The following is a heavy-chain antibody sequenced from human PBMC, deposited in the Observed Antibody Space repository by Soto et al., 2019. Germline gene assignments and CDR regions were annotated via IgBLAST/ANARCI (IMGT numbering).Heavy chain of an antibody. J-gene: IGHJ6*02. CDR1: GGSISSGGYY. D-gene: IGHD4-4*01. Sequence: ASETLSLTCTSSGGSISSGGYYLSLIRQHPGKGLEWIGYICYSGSTYYNPSLKSRVTISVDTSKNQFSLKLSSVTAADTAVYYCARDYSNSLYYYYGMDVWGQGTTVTVSS. V-gene: IGHV4-31*03. CDR2: ICYSGST. CDR3: ARDYSNSLYYYYGMDV.